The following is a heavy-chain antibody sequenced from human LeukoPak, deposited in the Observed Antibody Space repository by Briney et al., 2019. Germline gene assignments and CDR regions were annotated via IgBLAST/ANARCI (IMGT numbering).Heavy chain of an antibody. J-gene: IGHJ4*02. D-gene: IGHD5-18*01. CDR1: GFTYSSYG. V-gene: IGHV3-30*02. Sequence: GGSLRLXCAASGFTYSSYGMQWVRQAPGKGLEWVAFIRYDGSNKYYADSVKGRFTISRDNSKNTLYLQMNSLRAEDTAVYYCAKVSLGYSYGDFDYWGQGTLVTVSS. CDR2: IRYDGSNK. CDR3: AKVSLGYSYGDFDY.